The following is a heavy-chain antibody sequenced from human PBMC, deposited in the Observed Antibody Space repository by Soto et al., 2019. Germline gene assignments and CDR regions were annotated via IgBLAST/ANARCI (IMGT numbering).Heavy chain of an antibody. CDR1: GDSVSSNTAS. V-gene: IGHV6-1*01. D-gene: IGHD5-12*01. Sequence: SQTLSLTCAISGDSVSSNTASWNWIRQSPSRGLEWLGRTYFRSKWYNDYAVSVKSRIIINPDASNNQFSLQLNSVTPEDTAVYFCAKGDNLGPKTGYAFDPWGQGIMVTVSS. CDR2: TYFRSKWYN. CDR3: AKGDNLGPKTGYAFDP. J-gene: IGHJ5*02.